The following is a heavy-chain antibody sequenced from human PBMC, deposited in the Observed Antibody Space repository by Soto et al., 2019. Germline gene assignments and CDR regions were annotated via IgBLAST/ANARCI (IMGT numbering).Heavy chain of an antibody. CDR1: GDSVSSNTAS. V-gene: IGHV6-1*01. D-gene: IGHD5-12*01. Sequence: SQTLSLTCAISGDSVSSNTASWNWIRQSPSRGLEWLGRTYFRSKWYNDYAVSVKSRIIINPDASNNQFSLQLNSVTPEDTAVYFCAKGDNLGPKTGYAFDPWGQGIMVTVSS. CDR2: TYFRSKWYN. CDR3: AKGDNLGPKTGYAFDP. J-gene: IGHJ5*02.